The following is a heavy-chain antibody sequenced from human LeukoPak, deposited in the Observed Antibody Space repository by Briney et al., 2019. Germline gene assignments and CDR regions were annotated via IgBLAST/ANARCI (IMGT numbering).Heavy chain of an antibody. CDR3: AKSHDIAAAGDH. J-gene: IGHJ4*02. Sequence: TGGSLRLSCAASGFTFSSYAMSWVRQAPGKGLESVSAISGSGGSTYYADSVKGRFTISRDNSKNTLYLQMNSLRAEDTAVYYCAKSHDIAAAGDHWGQGTLVTVSS. CDR2: ISGSGGST. D-gene: IGHD6-13*01. V-gene: IGHV3-23*01. CDR1: GFTFSSYA.